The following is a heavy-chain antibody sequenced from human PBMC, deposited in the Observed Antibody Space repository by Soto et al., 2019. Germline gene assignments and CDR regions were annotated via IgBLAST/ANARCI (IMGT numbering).Heavy chain of an antibody. CDR3: RTDPGDYEDY. Sequence: EVHLVESGGDLVKPGGSLRLSCAASGLTFTNAWMSWVRQAPGKGPEWVGRIKNKKDGGTTDYDAPGKGRFTISRDDSRNKFYLQMNSLRTEDTAVYYCRTDPGDYEDYWGQGTQVTVSS. D-gene: IGHD4-17*01. J-gene: IGHJ4*02. V-gene: IGHV3-15*01. CDR1: GLTFTNAW. CDR2: IKNKKDGGTT.